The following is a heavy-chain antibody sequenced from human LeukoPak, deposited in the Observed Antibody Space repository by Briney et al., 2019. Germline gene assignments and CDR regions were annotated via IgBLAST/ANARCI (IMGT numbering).Heavy chain of an antibody. D-gene: IGHD3-3*01. CDR3: ARGGYDFWSGPSGGYFDY. V-gene: IGHV4-59*01. CDR2: IYYSGST. J-gene: IGHJ4*02. CDR1: GGSISSYY. Sequence: SETLSLTCTVSGGSISSYYWSWVRQPPGKGLEWIGYIYYSGSTNYNPSLKSRVTISVDTSKNQFSLKLSSVTAADTAVYYCARGGYDFWSGPSGGYFDYWGQGTLVTVSS.